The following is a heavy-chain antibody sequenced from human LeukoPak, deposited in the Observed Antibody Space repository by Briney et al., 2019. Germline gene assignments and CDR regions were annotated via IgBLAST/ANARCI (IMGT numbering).Heavy chain of an antibody. CDR1: GFTFSNYW. CDR3: VRDAGSRDWFDP. J-gene: IGHJ5*02. D-gene: IGHD5-24*01. CDR2: IKQDGSEK. V-gene: IGHV3-7*01. Sequence: QPGGSLRLSCAASGFTFSNYWMTWVRQAPGKGLEWVANIKQDGSEKYYVDSVKGRFTISRDNAKKSLYLQMNTLRAEDTAVYYCVRDAGSRDWFDPWGQGTLVTVSS.